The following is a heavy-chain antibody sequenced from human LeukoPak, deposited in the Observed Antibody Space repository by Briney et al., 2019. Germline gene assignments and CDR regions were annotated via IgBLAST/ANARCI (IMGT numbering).Heavy chain of an antibody. V-gene: IGHV4-61*08. CDR1: GGSISSGAYY. CDR3: AREAGTYYDFWSGYYRGPSFDY. Sequence: SETLSLTCTVSGGSISSGAYYWAWIRQHPGKGLEWIGYIYYSGSTNYNPSLKSRVTISVDTSKNQFSLKLSSVTAADTAVYYCAREAGTYYDFWSGYYRGPSFDYWGQGTLVTVSS. D-gene: IGHD3-3*01. J-gene: IGHJ4*02. CDR2: IYYSGST.